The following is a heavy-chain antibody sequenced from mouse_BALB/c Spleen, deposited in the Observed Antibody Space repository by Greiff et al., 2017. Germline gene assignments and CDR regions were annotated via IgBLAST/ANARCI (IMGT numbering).Heavy chain of an antibody. CDR3: ARGVYGNYLAY. J-gene: IGHJ3*01. Sequence: DVQLVESGGGLVQPGGSLKLSCAASGFTFSSYGMSWVRQTPDKRLELVATINSNGGSTYYPDSVKGRFTISRDNAKNTLYLQMSSLKSEDTAMYYCARGVYGNYLAYWGQGTLVTVSA. D-gene: IGHD2-10*02. CDR2: INSNGGST. CDR1: GFTFSSYG. V-gene: IGHV5-6-3*01.